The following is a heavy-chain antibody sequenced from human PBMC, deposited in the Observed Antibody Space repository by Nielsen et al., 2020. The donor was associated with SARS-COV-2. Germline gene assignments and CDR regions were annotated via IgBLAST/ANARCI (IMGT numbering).Heavy chain of an antibody. CDR1: GGSISSSSYY. D-gene: IGHD5-12*01. CDR3: ARVWSGYDLGHHYYYYYMDI. V-gene: IGHV4-39*07. Sequence: SETLSLTCTVSGGSISSSSYYWGWIRQPPGKGLEWIGSIYYSGSTYYNPSLKSRVTISVDTSKNQFSLKLSSVTAADTAVYYCARVWSGYDLGHHYYYYYMDIWGKGTTVTVSS. J-gene: IGHJ6*03. CDR2: IYYSGST.